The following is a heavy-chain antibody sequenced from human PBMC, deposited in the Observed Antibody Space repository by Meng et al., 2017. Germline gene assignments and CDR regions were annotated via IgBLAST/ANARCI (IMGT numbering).Heavy chain of an antibody. CDR3: ARESRDGYNSY. CDR1: GFTFSDYY. CDR2: IYSGGST. V-gene: IGHV3-66*02. Sequence: GGSLRLSCAASGFTFSDYYMSWIRQAPGKGLEWVSVIYSGGSTYYADSVKGRFTISRDNSKNTLYLQMNSLRAEDTAVYYCARESRDGYNSYWGQGTLVTVSS. J-gene: IGHJ4*02. D-gene: IGHD5-24*01.